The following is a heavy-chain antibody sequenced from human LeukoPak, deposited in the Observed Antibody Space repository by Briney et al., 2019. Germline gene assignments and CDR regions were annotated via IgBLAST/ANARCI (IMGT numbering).Heavy chain of an antibody. CDR2: ISTSSNTI. V-gene: IGHV3-48*01. CDR1: GFTFSNYN. CDR3: ARVGSYGMDV. J-gene: IGHJ6*02. D-gene: IGHD3-10*01. Sequence: PGGSLRLSCAASGFTFSNYNFYWVRQAPGKGLEWVSYISTSSNTIYYADSVKGRFTISRDNAKNSLYLQMNDLRAEDTAVYYCARVGSYGMDVWGQGTTVTVSS.